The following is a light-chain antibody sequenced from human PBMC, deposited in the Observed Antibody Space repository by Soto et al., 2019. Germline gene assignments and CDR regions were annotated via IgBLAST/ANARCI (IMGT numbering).Light chain of an antibody. CDR1: QSISSW. Sequence: DIQMTQSPSTLSASVGDRVTITCRASQSISSWLAWYQQKPGKAPKLLIYDASSLESGVPSRFSGIGSGTEFTLTISSLQPDDFATYYCQQYNSQWTFGQGTKVDIK. CDR3: QQYNSQWT. CDR2: DAS. V-gene: IGKV1-5*01. J-gene: IGKJ1*01.